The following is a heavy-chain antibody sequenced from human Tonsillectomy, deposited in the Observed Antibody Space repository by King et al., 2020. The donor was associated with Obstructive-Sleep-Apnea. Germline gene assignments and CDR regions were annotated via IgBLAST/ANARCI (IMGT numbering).Heavy chain of an antibody. Sequence: QLQELGPGLVKPSGTLSLTCAVSGGSISSDLWWSWVRQAPGKGLEWIGEIYQSGETNYNPSLKSRVTISIDKSKNQFSLKLNSVTVADTAVYYCAREGFLQGFDYWGQGTLVTVSS. CDR2: IYQSGET. J-gene: IGHJ4*02. V-gene: IGHV4-4*02. CDR1: GGSISSDLW. CDR3: AREGFLQGFDY.